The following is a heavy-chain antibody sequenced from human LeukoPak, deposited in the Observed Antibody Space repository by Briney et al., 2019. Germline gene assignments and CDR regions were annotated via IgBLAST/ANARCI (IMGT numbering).Heavy chain of an antibody. CDR1: GGSISSGTYF. CDR2: IYYSGST. V-gene: IGHV4-39*01. CDR3: ARMARGNGYYSAFDY. D-gene: IGHD3-22*01. J-gene: IGHJ4*02. Sequence: SETLSLTCTVSGGSISSGTYFWGWIRQPPGKGLEWIGTIYYSGSTYYNPSLTSRVTISVDTSKNHFSLKLSSVTAADTAVYYCARMARGNGYYSAFDYWGLGTLVTVPS.